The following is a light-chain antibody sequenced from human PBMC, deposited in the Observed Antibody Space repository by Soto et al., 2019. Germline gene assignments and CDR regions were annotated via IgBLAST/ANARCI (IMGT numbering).Light chain of an antibody. Sequence: QSVLTQPASVSGSPGQSITISCTGTSSDVGGYIYVSWYQQHPGKAPKPMIYDVSNRPSGVSNRFSGSKSGNTASLTISGLQAEDEADYYCSSYTSSSTLGVFGTGTKVTVL. J-gene: IGLJ1*01. V-gene: IGLV2-14*01. CDR2: DVS. CDR3: SSYTSSSTLGV. CDR1: SSDVGGYIY.